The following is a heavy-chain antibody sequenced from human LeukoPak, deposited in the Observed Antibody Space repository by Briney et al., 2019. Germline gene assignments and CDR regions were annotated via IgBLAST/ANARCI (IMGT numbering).Heavy chain of an antibody. V-gene: IGHV3-9*01. CDR1: GFTFDDCA. D-gene: IGHD5-18*01. J-gene: IGHJ6*02. CDR3: AKVNSYGPLYGMDV. CDR2: ISWNSGNI. Sequence: GGSLRLSCAASGFTFDDCAMHWVRQAPGKGLEWVSGISWNSGNIDYADSVKGRFTISRDNAKNSLYLQMNSPRAEDTALYYCAKVNSYGPLYGMDVWGRGTTVTVSS.